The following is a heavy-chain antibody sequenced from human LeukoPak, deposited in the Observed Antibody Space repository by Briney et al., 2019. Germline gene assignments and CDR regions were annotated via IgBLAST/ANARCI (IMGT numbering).Heavy chain of an antibody. J-gene: IGHJ4*02. Sequence: AGGSLRLSCAASGFTFSNVWMNWVRQAPGKGLEWVGRIKTKKEGAPTEYAATVKVRFTIARDNSKSTLKLQMNSLETEDTSVYYCTTRVVTTNDYWGQGTLVTVSS. V-gene: IGHV3-15*01. CDR2: IKTKKEGAPT. CDR3: TTRVVTTNDY. D-gene: IGHD2-21*02. CDR1: GFTFSNVW.